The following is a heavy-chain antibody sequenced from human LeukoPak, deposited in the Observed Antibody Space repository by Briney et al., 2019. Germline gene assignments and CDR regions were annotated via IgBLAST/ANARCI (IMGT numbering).Heavy chain of an antibody. J-gene: IGHJ4*02. V-gene: IGHV4-59*01. Sequence: SETLSLTCTVSGGSTSVYYWSWIRQPPGKGLEWIGHIYYSGSTNYNPSLKSRVTISVDTSKNQFSLKLSSVTAADTAVYYCARMAVAGYFDYWGQGTLVTVSS. D-gene: IGHD6-19*01. CDR1: GGSTSVYY. CDR2: IYYSGST. CDR3: ARMAVAGYFDY.